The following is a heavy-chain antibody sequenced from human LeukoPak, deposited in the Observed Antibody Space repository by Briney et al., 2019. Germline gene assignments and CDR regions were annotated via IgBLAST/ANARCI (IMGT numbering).Heavy chain of an antibody. J-gene: IGHJ5*02. Sequence: ASVKVSCKASGYTFTSYGISWVRQAPGQGLEWMGWISAYNGNTDYAQKLQGRVTKTTDTSSSTAYMELRSLRSDDTAVYYCARDLRGRIAAPDWFDPWGQGTLVTVSS. V-gene: IGHV1-18*01. CDR3: ARDLRGRIAAPDWFDP. D-gene: IGHD6-6*01. CDR1: GYTFTSYG. CDR2: ISAYNGNT.